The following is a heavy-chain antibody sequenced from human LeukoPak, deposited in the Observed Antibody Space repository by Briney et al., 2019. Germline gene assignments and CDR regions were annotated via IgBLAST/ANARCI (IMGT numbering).Heavy chain of an antibody. CDR3: ARVMDYGDSRELAF. Sequence: GGSLRLSCAASGFTFSSYWMHWVRQAPGKGLEWLSRVNTYGTTTGYADSVKGRFSSSRDNAKNTLFLQMNRLRIEDSAVYYCARVMDYGDSRELAFWGQGTRVTVSS. V-gene: IGHV3-74*01. CDR2: VNTYGTTT. J-gene: IGHJ4*02. D-gene: IGHD4-17*01. CDR1: GFTFSSYW.